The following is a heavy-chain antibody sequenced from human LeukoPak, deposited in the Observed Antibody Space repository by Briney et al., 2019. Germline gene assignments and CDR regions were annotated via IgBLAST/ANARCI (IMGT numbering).Heavy chain of an antibody. CDR2: INPNSGGT. V-gene: IGHV1-2*02. J-gene: IGHJ4*02. D-gene: IGHD2-15*01. CDR1: GYTFTGYY. CDR3: ARERTLTSCYDY. Sequence: ASVKVSCKASGYTFTGYYMHWVRQAPGQGLEWMGWINPNSGGTNYAQKFHGRVTMTRDTSISTAYMELSRLRSDDTAVYYCARERTLTSCYDYWGQGTLVTVSS.